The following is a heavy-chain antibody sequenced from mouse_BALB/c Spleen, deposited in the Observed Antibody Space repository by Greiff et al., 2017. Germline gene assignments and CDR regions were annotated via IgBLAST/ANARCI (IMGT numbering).Heavy chain of an antibody. J-gene: IGHJ3*01. V-gene: IGHV3-2*02. CDR3: ARRSY. CDR2: ISYSGST. CDR1: GYSITSDYA. Sequence: EVQLQESGPGLVKPSQSLSLTCTVTGYSITSDYAWNWIRQFPGNKLEWMGYISYSGSTSYNQSLKRRISIARDTSKNPFFLQLKSVTTEDTATYYCARRSYWGQGTLVTVSA.